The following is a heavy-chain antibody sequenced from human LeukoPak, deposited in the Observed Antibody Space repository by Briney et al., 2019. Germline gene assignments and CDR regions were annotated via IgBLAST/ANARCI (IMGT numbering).Heavy chain of an antibody. CDR3: AREDCSGGACTNFDY. CDR1: GGTFSGYY. Sequence: SETLSLTCAVYGGTFSGYYWSWIRQPPGKGLEWIGEINPGGSTNYNPSLEGRLTISVDPSKNQFSLKLSSVTAADTAIYYCAREDCSGGACTNFDYWGQGTLVTVSS. D-gene: IGHD2-15*01. V-gene: IGHV4-34*01. CDR2: INPGGST. J-gene: IGHJ4*02.